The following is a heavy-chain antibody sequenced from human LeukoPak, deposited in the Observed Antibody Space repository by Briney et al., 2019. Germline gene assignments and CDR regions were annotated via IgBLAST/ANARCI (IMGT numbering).Heavy chain of an antibody. Sequence: ASVKVSCKASGGTFSSYAISWVRQAPGQGLEWMGGIIPIFGTANYAQKFQGRVTITADESTSTAYMELSSLRSEDTAVYYCARDTGYYDRSGYDYWGQGTLVTVSS. D-gene: IGHD3-22*01. V-gene: IGHV1-69*13. CDR1: GGTFSSYA. CDR3: ARDTGYYDRSGYDY. J-gene: IGHJ4*02. CDR2: IIPIFGTA.